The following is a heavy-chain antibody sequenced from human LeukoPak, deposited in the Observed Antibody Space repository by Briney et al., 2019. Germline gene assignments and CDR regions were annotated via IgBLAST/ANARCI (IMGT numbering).Heavy chain of an antibody. CDR2: INPNSGGT. CDR3: ARDRAAAGIRAFDI. CDR1: GYTFTGYY. Sequence: ASVKVSCKASGYTFTGYYMHWVRQAPGQGLEWMGWINPNSGGTNYAQKFQGGVTMTRDTSISTAYMELSRLRSDDTAVYYCARDRAAAGIRAFDIWGQGTMVTVSS. D-gene: IGHD6-13*01. V-gene: IGHV1-2*02. J-gene: IGHJ3*02.